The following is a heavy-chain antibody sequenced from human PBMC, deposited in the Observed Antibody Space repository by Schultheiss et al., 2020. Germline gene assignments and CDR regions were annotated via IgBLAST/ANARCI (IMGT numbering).Heavy chain of an antibody. CDR2: ISYDGSNK. CDR3: ARDAGLDTAMVIDYFDY. Sequence: GGSLRLSCAASGFTFSSYAMHWVRQAPGKGLEWVAVISYDGSNKYYADSVKGRFTISRDNSKNTLYLQMNSLRADDTAVYYCARDAGLDTAMVIDYFDYWGQGALVTVSS. D-gene: IGHD5-18*01. J-gene: IGHJ4*02. CDR1: GFTFSSYA. V-gene: IGHV3-30-3*01.